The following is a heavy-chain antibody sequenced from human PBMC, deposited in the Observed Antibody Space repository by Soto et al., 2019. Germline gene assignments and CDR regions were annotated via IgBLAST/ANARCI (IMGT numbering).Heavy chain of an antibody. CDR3: ARSHCTNGVCFRSNDAFDI. CDR1: GGSISSGGDY. J-gene: IGHJ3*02. V-gene: IGHV4-31*03. CDR2: IYYSGNT. Sequence: PSETLSLTCTVSGGSISSGGDYWSWIRQHPGKGLEWIGYIYYSGNTYYNASLKSRVTISVDTSTNQFPLRLGSVTAADTAVYYCARSHCTNGVCFRSNDAFDIWGQGAMVTV. D-gene: IGHD2-8*01.